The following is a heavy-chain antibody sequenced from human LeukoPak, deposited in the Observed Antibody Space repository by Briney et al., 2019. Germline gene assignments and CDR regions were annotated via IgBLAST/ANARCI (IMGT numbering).Heavy chain of an antibody. J-gene: IGHJ4*02. D-gene: IGHD2-2*01. CDR3: ARGCSTSCPVDY. CDR1: GGSISSYY. CDR2: IYYSGST. V-gene: IGHV4-59*01. Sequence: SETLSLTCTVSGGSISSYYWSWIRQPPGKGLEWLGYIYYSGSTNYNPSLKSRVTRSVDTSKNQFSLKLSSVTAADTAVYYCARGCSTSCPVDYWGQGTLVTVSS.